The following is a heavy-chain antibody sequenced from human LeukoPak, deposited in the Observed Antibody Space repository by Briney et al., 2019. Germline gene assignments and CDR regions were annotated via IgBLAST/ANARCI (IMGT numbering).Heavy chain of an antibody. CDR3: ARPRPYGSGSYFVY. D-gene: IGHD3-10*01. CDR1: GGSISSSSYY. Sequence: SSETLSLTCTVSGGSISSSSYYWAWIRQPPGKGLEWIGEINHSGSTNYNPSLKSRVTISVDTSKNQFSLKLSSVTAADTAVYYCARPRPYGSGSYFVYWGQGTLVTVSS. CDR2: INHSGST. V-gene: IGHV4-39*07. J-gene: IGHJ4*02.